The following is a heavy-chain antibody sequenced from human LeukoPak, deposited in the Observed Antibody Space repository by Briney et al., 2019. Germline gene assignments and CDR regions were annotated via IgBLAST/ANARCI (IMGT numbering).Heavy chain of an antibody. CDR1: GFTFSSYS. CDR3: ARSLYGSGSYPPNY. Sequence: GGSLRLSCAASGFTFSSYSMNWVRQAPGKGLEWVSSISSSSSYIYYADSVKGRFTISRDNAKNLLYLQMNSLRAEDTAVYYCARSLYGSGSYPPNYWGQGTLVTVSS. J-gene: IGHJ4*02. CDR2: ISSSSSYI. D-gene: IGHD3-10*01. V-gene: IGHV3-21*01.